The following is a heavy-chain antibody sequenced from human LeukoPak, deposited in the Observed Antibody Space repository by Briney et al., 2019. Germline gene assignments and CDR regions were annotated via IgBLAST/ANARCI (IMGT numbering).Heavy chain of an antibody. V-gene: IGHV1-46*01. CDR3: ARAYYYDSSGYYWFDP. D-gene: IGHD3-22*01. CDR2: INPSGGST. Sequence: GASVKVSCKASGYTFTSYYMHWVRQAPGQGLEWMGIINPSGGSTSYAQKFQGRVTMTRDTSTSTVYKELSSLRSEDTAVYYCARAYYYDSSGYYWFDPWGQGTLVTVSS. CDR1: GYTFTSYY. J-gene: IGHJ5*02.